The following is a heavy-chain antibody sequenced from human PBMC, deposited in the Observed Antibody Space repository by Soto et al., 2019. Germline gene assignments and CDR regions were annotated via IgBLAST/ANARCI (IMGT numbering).Heavy chain of an antibody. J-gene: IGHJ4*02. CDR2: INPNSGGT. V-gene: IGHV1-2*02. Sequence: SVKVTWKASGYTLTGCYMRWVRQATRQGLEWMGWINPNSGGTNYAQKFQGRVTMTRDTSISTAYMELSRLRSDDTAVYYCARSLSHYYDSSGYPAGALGYWGQGTLVTVSS. CDR1: GYTLTGCY. CDR3: ARSLSHYYDSSGYPAGALGY. D-gene: IGHD3-22*01.